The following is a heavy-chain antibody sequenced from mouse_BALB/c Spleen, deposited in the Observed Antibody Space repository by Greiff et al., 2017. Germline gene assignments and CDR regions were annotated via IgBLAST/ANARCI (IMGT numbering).Heavy chain of an antibody. CDR1: GYTFTSYW. Sequence: QVQLQQSGAELARPGASVKLSCKASGYTFTSYWMQWVKQRPGQGLEWIGAIYPGDGDTRYTQKFKGKATLTVDKSSSTAYMQLSSLTSEDSAVYYCAGVTTGVAGDYWGEGTTLAVSS. CDR3: AGVTTGVAGDY. CDR2: IYPGDGDT. J-gene: IGHJ2*01. V-gene: IGHV1-87*01. D-gene: IGHD1-1*01.